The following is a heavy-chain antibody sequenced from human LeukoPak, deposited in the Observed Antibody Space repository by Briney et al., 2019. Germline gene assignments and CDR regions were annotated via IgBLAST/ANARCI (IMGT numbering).Heavy chain of an antibody. J-gene: IGHJ4*02. V-gene: IGHV1-69*04. CDR2: IIPILGIA. Sequence: ASVKVSCKASGGTFSSYAISWVRQAPGQGLEWMGRIIPILGIANYAQKFQGRVTITTDESTSTAYMELSSLRSEDTAVYYCARPLGYCSSTSCYLMLGYWGQGTLVTVSS. CDR3: ARPLGYCSSTSCYLMLGY. D-gene: IGHD2-2*01. CDR1: GGTFSSYA.